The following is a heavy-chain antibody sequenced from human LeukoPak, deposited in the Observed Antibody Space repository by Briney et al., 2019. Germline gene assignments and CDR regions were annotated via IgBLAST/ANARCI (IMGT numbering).Heavy chain of an antibody. D-gene: IGHD2-15*01. J-gene: IGHJ5*02. V-gene: IGHV4-39*01. CDR2: IYYSGTT. Sequence: SETLSLTCNVSGGSISSTSYYWGWIRQPPGKGLEWIGSIYYSGTTYYSPSLKSRVIISVHTSKNQFSLKLSSVTAADTAVYYCARQQCNGGSCYSRAIWFDPRGQGTLVTVSS. CDR3: ARQQCNGGSCYSRAIWFDP. CDR1: GGSISSTSYY.